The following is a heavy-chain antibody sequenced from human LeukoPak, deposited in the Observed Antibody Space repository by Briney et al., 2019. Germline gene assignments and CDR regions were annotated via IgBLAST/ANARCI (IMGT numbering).Heavy chain of an antibody. CDR1: GFTFDDYA. J-gene: IGHJ4*02. D-gene: IGHD3-10*01. CDR2: ISWNSGSI. Sequence: GRSLRLSCAASGFTFDDYAMHWVRQAPGKGLEGVSGISWNSGSIGYADSVKGRFTISRDNAKNSLYLQMNSLRAEDTALYYCAKDMGGSGSSALDYWGQGTLVTVSS. V-gene: IGHV3-9*01. CDR3: AKDMGGSGSSALDY.